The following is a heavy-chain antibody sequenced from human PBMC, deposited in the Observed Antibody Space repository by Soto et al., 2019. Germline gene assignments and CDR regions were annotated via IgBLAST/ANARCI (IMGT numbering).Heavy chain of an antibody. CDR1: GFTFSSYD. CDR2: ISRSVSTI. Sequence: GGSLRLSCAASGFTFSSYDMNWVRQAPGKGLEWVSYISRSVSTIYYADSVKGRFTISRDNAKNSLYLQMNGLRAEDTAVYYCARGSQKGYYYGMDVWGQGTTVTVSS. D-gene: IGHD2-15*01. V-gene: IGHV3-48*03. CDR3: ARGSQKGYYYGMDV. J-gene: IGHJ6*02.